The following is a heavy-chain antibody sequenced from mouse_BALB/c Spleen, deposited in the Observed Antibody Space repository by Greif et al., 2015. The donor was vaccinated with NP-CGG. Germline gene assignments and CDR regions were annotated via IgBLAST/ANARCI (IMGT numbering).Heavy chain of an antibody. Sequence: LQESGSVLVRPGASVKLSCKASGYTFTSSWMHWAKQRPGQGLEWIGEIHPNSGNTSYNEKFKGKATLTVDTSSSTAYVDLSSLTSEDSAVYYCARDWYFDYWGQGTTLTVSS. CDR2: IHPNSGNT. V-gene: IGHV1S130*01. J-gene: IGHJ2*01. CDR3: ARDWYFDY. D-gene: IGHD4-1*01. CDR1: GYTFTSSW.